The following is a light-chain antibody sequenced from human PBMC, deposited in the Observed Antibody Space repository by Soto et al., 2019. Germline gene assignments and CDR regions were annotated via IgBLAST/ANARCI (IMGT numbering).Light chain of an antibody. CDR1: SSNIGSNY. CDR2: SNN. CDR3: AAWDDSLNGFWV. V-gene: IGLV1-44*01. J-gene: IGLJ3*02. Sequence: QSVLTQPPSASGTPGQRVTISCSGSSSNIGSNYVNWYQQLPGTAPKLLIYSNNQRPSGVPDRFSGSKSGTSGSLAISRLQSEDEADYYCAAWDDSLNGFWVFGGGTKLTVL.